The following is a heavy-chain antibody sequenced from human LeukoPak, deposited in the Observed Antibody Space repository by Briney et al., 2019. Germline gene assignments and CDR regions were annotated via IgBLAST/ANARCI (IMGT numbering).Heavy chain of an antibody. V-gene: IGHV4-34*01. Sequence: SETLSLTCAVYGGSFSGYYWSWIRQPPGKGLEWIGEINHSGSTNYNPSLKSRVTISVDTSKNQFSLKLSSVTAADTAVYYCARVSTYSSGWYNWFDPWGQGTLVTVSS. CDR1: GGSFSGYY. CDR3: ARVSTYSSGWYNWFDP. CDR2: INHSGST. D-gene: IGHD3-22*01. J-gene: IGHJ5*02.